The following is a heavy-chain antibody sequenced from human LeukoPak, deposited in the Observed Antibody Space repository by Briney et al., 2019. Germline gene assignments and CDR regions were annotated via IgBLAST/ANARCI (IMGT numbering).Heavy chain of an antibody. Sequence: GASVKVSCKASGYTFTGYYMHWVRQAPGQGLEWMGWINPNSGGTNYAQKFQGWVTMTRDTSISTAYMELSRLRSDDTAVYYCARTPGYSSGWNFDYWGQGTLVTVSS. CDR2: INPNSGGT. D-gene: IGHD6-19*01. CDR3: ARTPGYSSGWNFDY. V-gene: IGHV1-2*04. J-gene: IGHJ4*02. CDR1: GYTFTGYY.